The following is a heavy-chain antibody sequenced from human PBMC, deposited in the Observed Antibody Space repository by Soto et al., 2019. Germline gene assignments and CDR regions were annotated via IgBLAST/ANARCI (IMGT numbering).Heavy chain of an antibody. CDR3: ARADIVGATYAFDI. V-gene: IGHV3-30-3*01. D-gene: IGHD1-26*01. CDR1: GFTFSSYA. Sequence: GGSLRLSCAASGFTFSSYAMHWVRQAPGKGLEWVAVISYDGSNKYYADSVKGRFTISRDNSKNTLYLQMNSLRAEDTAVYYCARADIVGATYAFDIWGQGTMVTVSS. CDR2: ISYDGSNK. J-gene: IGHJ3*02.